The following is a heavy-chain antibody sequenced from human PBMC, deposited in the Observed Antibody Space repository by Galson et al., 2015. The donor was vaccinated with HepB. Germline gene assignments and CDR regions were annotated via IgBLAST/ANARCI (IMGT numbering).Heavy chain of an antibody. D-gene: IGHD4-23*01. CDR3: VFLRGNDLKPLDY. CDR1: TFIFSTYS. J-gene: IGHJ4*02. Sequence: SLRLSCAASTFIFSTYSMNWVRQAPGTGLEWVSYISSSSTTIYYADSAKGRFTISRDNAKNSLYLQMDSLRAEDTAVSYCVFLRGNDLKPLDYWGQRTLVTVSS. CDR2: ISSSSTTI. V-gene: IGHV3-48*04.